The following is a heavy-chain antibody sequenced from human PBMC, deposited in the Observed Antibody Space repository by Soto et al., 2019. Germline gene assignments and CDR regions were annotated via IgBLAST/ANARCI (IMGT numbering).Heavy chain of an antibody. D-gene: IGHD6-19*01. Sequence: PGGSLRLSCAASGFTFSSYAMSWVRQAPGKGLEWVSAISGSVGSTYYADSVKGRFTISRDNSKNTLYLQMNSLRAEDTAVYYCAKGSSGWYDYYYYGMDVWGQGTRVTVSS. V-gene: IGHV3-23*01. CDR3: AKGSSGWYDYYYYGMDV. J-gene: IGHJ6*02. CDR2: ISGSVGST. CDR1: GFTFSSYA.